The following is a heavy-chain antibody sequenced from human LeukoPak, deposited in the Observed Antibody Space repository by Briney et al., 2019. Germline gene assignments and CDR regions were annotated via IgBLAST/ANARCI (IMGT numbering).Heavy chain of an antibody. CDR2: ISGSGGST. CDR1: GFTFSSFA. V-gene: IGHV3-23*01. J-gene: IGHJ4*02. D-gene: IGHD1-26*01. Sequence: PGGALRLSCAASGFTFSSFAMSWVRQATGKGLEWVSGISGSGGSTYYVDSVKGRFTISRDNSNNRLYLQMNSLRTDDTAVYYCAKDKGSGTYPPYWGQGTLVTVSS. CDR3: AKDKGSGTYPPY.